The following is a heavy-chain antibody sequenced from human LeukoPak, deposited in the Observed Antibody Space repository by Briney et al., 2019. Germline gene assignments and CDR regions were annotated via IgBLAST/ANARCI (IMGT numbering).Heavy chain of an antibody. V-gene: IGHV4-31*03. J-gene: IGHJ4*02. CDR2: IYYSGST. Sequence: SETLSLTCTVSGGSISTGGYYWSWIRQHPGKGLEWIAYIYYSGSTYYNPSLKSRVTISVDTSKNQFTLKLSSVTAADTAVYYCARFHTSGYYRHFDFWGQGTLVTVSS. CDR1: GGSISTGGYY. CDR3: ARFHTSGYYRHFDF. D-gene: IGHD3-22*01.